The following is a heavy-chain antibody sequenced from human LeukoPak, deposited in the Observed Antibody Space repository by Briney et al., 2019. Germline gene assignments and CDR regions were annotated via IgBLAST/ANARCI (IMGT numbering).Heavy chain of an antibody. CDR2: INHSGST. V-gene: IGHV4-4*02. J-gene: IGHJ4*02. CDR3: ARGWELDPFDY. D-gene: IGHD4-23*01. Sequence: SETLSLTCAVSGGSISGSNWWSWVRPPPGQGLEWIGEINHSGSTNYNPSLKSRVSISVDKSRNQFSLKLSSLTAADTAVYYCARGWELDPFDYWGQGTLVTVSS. CDR1: GGSISGSNW.